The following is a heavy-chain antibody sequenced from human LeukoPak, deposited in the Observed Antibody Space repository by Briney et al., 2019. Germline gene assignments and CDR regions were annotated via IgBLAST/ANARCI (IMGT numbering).Heavy chain of an antibody. CDR3: ARGYSSSWSGYFDY. Sequence: HPRGSPCLSSAASGFTFSSYGIHWVCQAPGKGLEWVAVVSSDGSIKYYADSVKGRFTISRDTSKNTVYLQMNSLGAEDTAFYYCARGYSSSWSGYFDYWG. CDR2: VSSDGSIK. J-gene: IGHJ4*03. CDR1: GFTFSSYG. V-gene: IGHV3-30*03. D-gene: IGHD6-13*01.